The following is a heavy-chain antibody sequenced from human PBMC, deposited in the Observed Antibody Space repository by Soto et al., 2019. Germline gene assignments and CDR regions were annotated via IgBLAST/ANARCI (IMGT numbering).Heavy chain of an antibody. J-gene: IGHJ4*02. Sequence: SETLSLTCTVSGGSISSGDYYWSWIRQPPGKGLEWIGYIYYSGSTNYNPSLKSRVTISIDTSKNQFSLRLSSVTAADTAVYYCARLEELRYYFDYWGQGTLVTVSS. CDR3: ARLEELRYYFDY. V-gene: IGHV4-61*08. CDR1: GGSISSGDYY. D-gene: IGHD1-1*01. CDR2: IYYSGST.